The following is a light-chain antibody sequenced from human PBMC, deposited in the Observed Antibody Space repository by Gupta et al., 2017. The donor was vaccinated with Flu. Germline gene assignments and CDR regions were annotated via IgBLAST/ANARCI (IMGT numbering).Light chain of an antibody. CDR1: SSDVGDYNY. CDR2: EFN. J-gene: IGLJ1*01. Sequence: QSALTQPASVSGSPGQSITISCTGSSSDVGDYNYVSWYQQHPGKVPKLIIYEFNNRPSGISDRVFCSESGNAASPTISSLQAEDEADYDYYSYTSSNTFDFEVFGTGTKLTVL. V-gene: IGLV2-14*01. CDR3: YSYTSSNTFDFEV.